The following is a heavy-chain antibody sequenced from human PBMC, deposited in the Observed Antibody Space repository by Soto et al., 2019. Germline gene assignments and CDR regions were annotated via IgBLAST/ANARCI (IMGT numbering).Heavy chain of an antibody. J-gene: IGHJ4*02. CDR3: ARDWCTNGVCRLDY. V-gene: IGHV4-31*03. Sequence: QVQLQESGPGLVKPSQTLSLTCTVFGGSISSGGYYWSWIRQHPGKGLEWIGYIYYSGSTYYNPSLKSRVTISVDTSKNQFSLKLSSVTAADTAVYYCARDWCTNGVCRLDYWGQGTLVTVSS. CDR1: GGSISSGGYY. D-gene: IGHD2-8*01. CDR2: IYYSGST.